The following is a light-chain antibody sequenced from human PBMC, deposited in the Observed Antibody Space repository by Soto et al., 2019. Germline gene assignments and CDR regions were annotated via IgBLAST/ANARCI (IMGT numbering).Light chain of an antibody. V-gene: IGKV3-15*01. J-gene: IGKJ1*01. CDR2: GAS. CDR1: QSVSSN. Sequence: EIVMTQSPATLSVSPGERATLSCRASQSVSSNLAWYQQKPGQAPRLLIYGASTRATGIPARFSGSGSGTEFTLTISSLQSEDFAVYYCQQYNNWPPAFGQGNKVELK. CDR3: QQYNNWPPA.